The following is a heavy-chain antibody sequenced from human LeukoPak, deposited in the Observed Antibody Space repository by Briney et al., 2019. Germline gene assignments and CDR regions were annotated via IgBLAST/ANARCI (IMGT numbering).Heavy chain of an antibody. J-gene: IGHJ2*01. CDR3: ARGVVVTASNWYFDL. V-gene: IGHV3-48*04. D-gene: IGHD2-21*02. CDR1: GFTLSDYN. Sequence: QSGGSLRLSCAASGFTLSDYNMNWVRQAPGKGLEWVSYISSSSSTMYYADSVKGRFTISRDNAKNSLYLQMNSLRVEDTAVYYCARGVVVTASNWYFDLWGRGTLVTVSS. CDR2: ISSSSSTM.